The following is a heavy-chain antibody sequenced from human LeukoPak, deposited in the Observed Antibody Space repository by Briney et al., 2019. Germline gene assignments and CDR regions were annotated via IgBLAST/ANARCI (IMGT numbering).Heavy chain of an antibody. Sequence: GASVKVSCKASGYTFTSYAMHWVRQAPGQRLEWMGWINAGNGNTKCSQKFQGRVTITRDTSASTAYMELSSLRSEDTAVYYCARDNTMVRGVIISPFGYWGQGTLVTVSS. V-gene: IGHV1-3*01. J-gene: IGHJ4*02. CDR3: ARDNTMVRGVIISPFGY. D-gene: IGHD3-10*01. CDR1: GYTFTSYA. CDR2: INAGNGNT.